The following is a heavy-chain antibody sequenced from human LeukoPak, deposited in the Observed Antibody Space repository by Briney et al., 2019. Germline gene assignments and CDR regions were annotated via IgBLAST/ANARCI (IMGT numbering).Heavy chain of an antibody. V-gene: IGHV4-4*07. Sequence: SETLSLTCTVSGGSISSYYWSWIRQPAGKGLEWIGRIYTSGSTNYNPSLKSRVTMSVDTSKNQFSLKLSSVTAADTAVYYCARRRRLKNPGGDAFDIWGQGTVVIVSS. J-gene: IGHJ3*02. CDR2: IYTSGST. CDR1: GGSISSYY. CDR3: ARRRRLKNPGGDAFDI. D-gene: IGHD2/OR15-2a*01.